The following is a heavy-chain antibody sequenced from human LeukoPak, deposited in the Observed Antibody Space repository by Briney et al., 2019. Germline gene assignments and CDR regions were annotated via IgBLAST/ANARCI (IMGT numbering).Heavy chain of an antibody. V-gene: IGHV1-18*01. CDR1: GYTFTSYG. D-gene: IGHD4-17*01. CDR2: ISAYNGNT. J-gene: IGHJ2*01. CDR3: ARGHDYGDYGSNWYFDL. Sequence: GASVKVSCKASGYTFTSYGISWVRQAPGQGLEWMGWISAYNGNTNYAQKLQGRVTMTTDTSTSTAYMELRSLRSDDTAVYYCARGHDYGDYGSNWYFDLWGRGTLVTVSS.